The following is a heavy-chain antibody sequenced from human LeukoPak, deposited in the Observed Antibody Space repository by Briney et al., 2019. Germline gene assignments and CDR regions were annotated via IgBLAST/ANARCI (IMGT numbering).Heavy chain of an antibody. Sequence: SETLSLTCTVSGGSISSYYWSWIRQPPGKGLEWIAYISDIGSINYNPSLKSRVTISVGTSKNQFSLKLSSVTAADTAVYYCARDASRVLRYFDWLSDSLNWFDPWGQGTLVTVSS. CDR2: ISDIGSI. V-gene: IGHV4-59*12. CDR3: ARDASRVLRYFDWLSDSLNWFDP. D-gene: IGHD3-9*01. CDR1: GGSISSYY. J-gene: IGHJ5*02.